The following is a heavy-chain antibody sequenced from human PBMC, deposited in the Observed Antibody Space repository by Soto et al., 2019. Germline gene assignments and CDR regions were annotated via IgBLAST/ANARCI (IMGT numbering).Heavy chain of an antibody. V-gene: IGHV3-21*01. D-gene: IGHD3-22*01. CDR3: ARDDYDSSGYYQYYYHYGMDV. J-gene: IGHJ6*02. CDR1: GFTFSNYR. CDR2: ISSSSSYI. Sequence: PGGSLRLSCAASGFTFSNYRVNWVRQAPGKGLEWVSSISSSSSYIYYADSVKGRFTISRDNAKNSLFLQMNSLRAEDTAVYYCARDDYDSSGYYQYYYHYGMDVWGQGTTVTSP.